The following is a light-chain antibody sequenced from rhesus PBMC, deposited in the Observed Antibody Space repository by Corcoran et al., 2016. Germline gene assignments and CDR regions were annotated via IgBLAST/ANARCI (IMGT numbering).Light chain of an antibody. J-gene: IGKJ3*01. Sequence: EIVMTQSPATLSLSPGETATLSCRASESVGSYLAWYQQKPGQAPNLLVHSAYFRATGIPDRFSGSGSRTDFTLTISSLEPEDVGVYHCQQYNDLLFTFGPGTKLDIK. V-gene: IGKV3-40*03. CDR2: SAY. CDR1: ESVGSY. CDR3: QQYNDLLFT.